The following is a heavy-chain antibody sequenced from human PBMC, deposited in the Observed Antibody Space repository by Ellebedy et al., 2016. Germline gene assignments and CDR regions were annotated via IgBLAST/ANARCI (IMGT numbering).Heavy chain of an antibody. CDR2: ISWNSGTI. CDR3: AKAKVSAYFDY. CDR1: GFSFRRYA. Sequence: SLKISXSASGFSFRRYAMHWVRQAPGKGLEWVSSISWNSGTIDYADSVQGRFTISRDNAKNSLYLQMNSLRAEDTALYYCAKAKVSAYFDYWGQGALVTVSS. J-gene: IGHJ4*02. D-gene: IGHD3-3*01. V-gene: IGHV3-9*01.